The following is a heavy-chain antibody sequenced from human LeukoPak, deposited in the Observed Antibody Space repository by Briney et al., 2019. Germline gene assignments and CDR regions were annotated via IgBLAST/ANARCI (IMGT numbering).Heavy chain of an antibody. CDR1: GYTFTSYD. V-gene: IGHV1-8*01. CDR3: VRDGSITGPFLDAFDI. J-gene: IGHJ3*02. CDR2: MNPNSGNT. D-gene: IGHD1-20*01. Sequence: ASVKVSCKASGYTFTSYDINWVRQATGQGLEWMGWMNPNSGNTGYAQKFQGRVTMTTDTSTNTAYMELRSLTSDDTAVYYCVRDGSITGPFLDAFDIWGLGTMVTVSS.